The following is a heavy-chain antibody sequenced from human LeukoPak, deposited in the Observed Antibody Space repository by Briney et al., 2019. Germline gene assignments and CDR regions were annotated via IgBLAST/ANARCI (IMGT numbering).Heavy chain of an antibody. V-gene: IGHV3-7*05. Sequence: GGSLRPSCTASTFTLNNYWMSWVRQAPGKGLEWVANIKQDGSEKYYVDSVKGRFTISRDNAKNSLYLQMNSLRAEDTAVHYCASRAGYTGSWSAFDYWGQGTLVTVSS. CDR1: TFTLNNYW. D-gene: IGHD6-13*01. J-gene: IGHJ4*02. CDR2: IKQDGSEK. CDR3: ASRAGYTGSWSAFDY.